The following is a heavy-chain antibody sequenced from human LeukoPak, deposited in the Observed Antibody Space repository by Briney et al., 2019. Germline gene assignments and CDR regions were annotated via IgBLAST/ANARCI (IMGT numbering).Heavy chain of an antibody. CDR3: ARRAVKGYCSSTSCYGGVDP. CDR2: ITHSGST. J-gene: IGHJ5*02. V-gene: IGHV4-34*01. D-gene: IGHD2-2*01. Sequence: SETLSLTCAVYGGSFSGYYWSWIRQPPGKGLEWIGEITHSGSTNYNPSLKSRVIISVDTSKNQFSLKLSSVTAADTAVYYCARRAVKGYCSSTSCYGGVDPWGQGTLVTVSS. CDR1: GGSFSGYY.